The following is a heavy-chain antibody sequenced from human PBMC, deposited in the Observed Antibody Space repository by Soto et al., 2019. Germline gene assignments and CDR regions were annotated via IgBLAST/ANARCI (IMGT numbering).Heavy chain of an antibody. Sequence: PGGSLRLSCAASGFTFSSYAMSWVRQAPGKGLEWVSAISGSGGSTYYADSVKGRFTISRDNSKNTLYLQMNSLRAEDTAVYYCAKDYDSSGWISAFDYWGQGTLVTVSS. J-gene: IGHJ4*02. CDR3: AKDYDSSGWISAFDY. D-gene: IGHD6-19*01. CDR2: ISGSGGST. CDR1: GFTFSSYA. V-gene: IGHV3-23*01.